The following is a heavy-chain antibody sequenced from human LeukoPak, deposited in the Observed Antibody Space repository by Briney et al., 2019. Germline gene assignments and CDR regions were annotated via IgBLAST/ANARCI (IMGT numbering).Heavy chain of an antibody. CDR2: INPNSGDT. V-gene: IGHV1-2*02. CDR1: GYTFSGYY. Sequence: ASVKVSCKASGYTFSGYYVYWVRQAPGQGLEWMGWINPNSGDTNYAQKFQGRITMTRDTSISTAYMELSSLRSDDTAMYYCARMWSTATSGWNWFDPWGQGTLVTVSS. D-gene: IGHD6-13*01. J-gene: IGHJ5*02. CDR3: ARMWSTATSGWNWFDP.